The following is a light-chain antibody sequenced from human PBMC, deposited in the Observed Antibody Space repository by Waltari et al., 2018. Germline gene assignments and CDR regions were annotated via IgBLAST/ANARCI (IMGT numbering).Light chain of an antibody. CDR3: ATRDGSLKGPV. CDR1: RSNIGSNT. Sequence: QSVLTQPPSASGTPGQRVTISCSGSRSNIGSNTVNWYQQLPGTTPKLLIYGNNQPPSGVPDRFSGSKSGTSASLASSGLQSEDEAQYYGATRDGSLKGPVFGGGTKLTVL. CDR2: GNN. J-gene: IGLJ3*02. V-gene: IGLV1-44*01.